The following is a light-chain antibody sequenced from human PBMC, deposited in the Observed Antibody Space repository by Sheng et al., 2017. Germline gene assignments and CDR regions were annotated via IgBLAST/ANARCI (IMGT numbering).Light chain of an antibody. J-gene: IGKJ2*01. CDR2: AAS. Sequence: DIQMTQSPSSLSASIGDRVTITCRASQDIGNSLVWYQHKPGNAPKLLIYAASTLHSGVPSRFSGSRSGTDFNLSISSLQPEDVAIYYCQQYYSIPPYTFGQGTKLEIK. V-gene: IGKV1-27*01. CDR3: QQYYSIPPYT. CDR1: QDIGNS.